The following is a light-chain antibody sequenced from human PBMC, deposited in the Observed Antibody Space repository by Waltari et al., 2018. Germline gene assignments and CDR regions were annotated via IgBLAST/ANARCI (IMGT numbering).Light chain of an antibody. J-gene: IGKJ3*01. CDR2: DAS. CDR1: QSVSSY. CDR3: QQRSNWPIT. Sequence: EIVLTQSPATLSLSPGERATLPCRASQSVSSYLAWYQTKPGQAPRLLIYDASNRATGIPARFSGSGSGTDFTLTISSLEPEDFAVYYCQQRSNWPITFGPGTKVDIK. V-gene: IGKV3-11*01.